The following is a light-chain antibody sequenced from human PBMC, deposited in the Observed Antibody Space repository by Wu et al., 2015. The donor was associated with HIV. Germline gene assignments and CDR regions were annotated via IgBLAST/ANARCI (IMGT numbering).Light chain of an antibody. CDR2: EAS. J-gene: IGKJ1*01. V-gene: IGKV1-5*03. CDR1: QNIRNW. Sequence: DIQMTQSPSTLSTSVGDRITITCRASQNIRNWLAWYQQYPGKAPRLLISEASTLQSGVPSRFSGSGSGTEFTLTISNVQPDDFATYYCQHYNRYSVTFGQGTKVEIK. CDR3: QHYNRYSVT.